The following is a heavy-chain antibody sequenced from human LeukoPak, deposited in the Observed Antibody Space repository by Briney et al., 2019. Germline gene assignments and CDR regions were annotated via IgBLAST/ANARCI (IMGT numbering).Heavy chain of an antibody. CDR1: GFTFSSYW. CDR2: IKQDGGEQ. J-gene: IGHJ4*02. CDR3: ARDKEVGATTGSLFDY. D-gene: IGHD1-26*01. V-gene: IGHV3-7*01. Sequence: PGGSLRLSCVASGFTFSSYWMSWVRQAPGKGLEWVANIKQDGGEQCYVDSVKGRFTISRGNAKNSLYLQMNSLRAEDTAVYYCARDKEVGATTGSLFDYWGQGTLVTVSS.